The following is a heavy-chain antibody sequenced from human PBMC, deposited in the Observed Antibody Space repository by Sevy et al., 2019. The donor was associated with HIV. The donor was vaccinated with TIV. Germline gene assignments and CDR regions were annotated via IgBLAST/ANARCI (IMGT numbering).Heavy chain of an antibody. Sequence: GGSLRLSCAASGFSVNDIYINWVRQAPGKALESVSVMYSGGGTYYADSVKGRFTISRDDSKNTLYLQMSSLRVEDAAVYYCARDWGVGNYRAMDVWGPGSTVTVSS. V-gene: IGHV3-53*01. CDR3: ARDWGVGNYRAMDV. CDR1: GFSVNDIY. J-gene: IGHJ6*02. D-gene: IGHD3-16*01. CDR2: MYSGGGT.